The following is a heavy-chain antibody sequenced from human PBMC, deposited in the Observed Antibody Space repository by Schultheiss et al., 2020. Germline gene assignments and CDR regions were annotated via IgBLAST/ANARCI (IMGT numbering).Heavy chain of an antibody. Sequence: SETLSLTCTVSGGSISSYYWNWIRQPPGKGLEWIGYIYYSGATNYNPSLKSRVTISVDASKSQFSLKLSSVTAADTAVYYCASQAGYWGQGTLVTVSS. CDR3: ASQAGY. V-gene: IGHV4-59*01. D-gene: IGHD6-13*01. CDR2: IYYSGAT. CDR1: GGSISSYY. J-gene: IGHJ4*02.